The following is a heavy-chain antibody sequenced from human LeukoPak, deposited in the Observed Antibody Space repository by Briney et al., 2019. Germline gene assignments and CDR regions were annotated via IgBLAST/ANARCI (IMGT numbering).Heavy chain of an antibody. CDR3: TRLRGSSGAVNWFDP. V-gene: IGHV5-51*01. CDR1: GYSFTSYW. CDR2: IYPSDSDA. D-gene: IGHD3-10*01. Sequence: GESLKISCETSGYSFTSYWIGWVRQTPGTGLEWVGAIYPSDSDARYSPSFRGQVTISADKSVRTAYLQWSSLKDSDTAIYYCTRLRGSSGAVNWFDPWGQGTLVTVSS. J-gene: IGHJ5*02.